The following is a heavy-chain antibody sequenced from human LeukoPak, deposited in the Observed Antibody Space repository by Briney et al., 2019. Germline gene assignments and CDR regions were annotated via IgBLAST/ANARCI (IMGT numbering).Heavy chain of an antibody. D-gene: IGHD4-23*01. CDR1: GYTFTSYA. V-gene: IGHV1-3*01. CDR2: INAGNGNT. J-gene: IGHJ6*02. Sequence: ASVKVSCKASGYTFTSYAMHWVRQAPGQRLEWMGWINAGNGNTKYSQKFQGRVTITRDTSASTAYMELSSLRSEDTAVYYCARDGPYGGRPSYCYYYGMDVWGQGTTVTVSS. CDR3: ARDGPYGGRPSYCYYYGMDV.